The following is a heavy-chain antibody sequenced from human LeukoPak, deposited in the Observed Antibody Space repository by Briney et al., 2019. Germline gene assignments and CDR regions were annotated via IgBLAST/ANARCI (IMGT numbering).Heavy chain of an antibody. V-gene: IGHV3-21*06. CDR3: ARDFSNIVVVPAAQRGLNWFDP. D-gene: IGHD2-2*01. J-gene: IGHJ5*02. CDR1: GFTFSSYS. CDR2: ISGSSSYI. Sequence: GGSLRLSCVASGFTFSSYSMNWVRQAPGKGLEWVSSISGSSSYIYYSDSVKGRFTISRDSAKNSLHLQMDSLRDEDTAVYYCARDFSNIVVVPAAQRGLNWFDPWGQGTLVTVSS.